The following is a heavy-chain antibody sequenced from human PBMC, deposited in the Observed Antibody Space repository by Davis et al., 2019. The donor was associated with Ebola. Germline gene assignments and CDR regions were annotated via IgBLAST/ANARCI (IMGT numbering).Heavy chain of an antibody. D-gene: IGHD6-19*01. CDR2: ISVYNGNT. CDR3: ARDLAVAPPDY. J-gene: IGHJ4*02. Sequence: AASVKVSCKASGYTFKNYAISWVRQAPGQGLEWMGWISVYNGNTNYAQILQGRVTMTTDTSTGTAYMELRSLRSDDTAVYYCARDLAVAPPDYWGQGTLVTVSS. V-gene: IGHV1-18*01. CDR1: GYTFKNYA.